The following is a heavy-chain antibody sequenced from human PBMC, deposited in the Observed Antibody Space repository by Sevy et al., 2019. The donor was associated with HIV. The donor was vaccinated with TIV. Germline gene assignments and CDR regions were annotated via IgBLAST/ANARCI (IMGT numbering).Heavy chain of an antibody. V-gene: IGHV3-48*02. CDR1: GLTFSSDS. Sequence: GGSLRLSCVVSGLTFSSDSMNWVRQAPGKGLEWLAYISSSSRTIYYADSVGGRFTISRENDKKSVFLQMNNLRDEDSATYYCARDVDTPFVRSFDSWGQGTLVTVSS. D-gene: IGHD5-18*01. J-gene: IGHJ4*02. CDR2: ISSSSRTI. CDR3: ARDVDTPFVRSFDS.